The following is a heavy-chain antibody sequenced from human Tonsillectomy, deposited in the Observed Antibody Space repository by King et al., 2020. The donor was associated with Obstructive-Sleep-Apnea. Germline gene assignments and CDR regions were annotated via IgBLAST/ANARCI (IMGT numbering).Heavy chain of an antibody. CDR2: IYYSGST. CDR3: ARGPSSSWYLVDY. J-gene: IGHJ4*02. V-gene: IGHV4-59*01. Sequence: LQLQESGPGLVKPSETLSLICTVSGDSISSYYWSWIRQPPGKGLEWIGFIYYSGSTNYNPSLKSRVTISVDTSKNQFSLELTSVTAADTAVYYCARGPSSSWYLVDYWGQGTLVTVSS. D-gene: IGHD6-13*01. CDR1: GDSISSYY.